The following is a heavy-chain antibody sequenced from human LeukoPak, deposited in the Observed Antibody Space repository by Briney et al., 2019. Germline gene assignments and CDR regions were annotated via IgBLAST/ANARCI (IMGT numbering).Heavy chain of an antibody. D-gene: IGHD2-15*01. J-gene: IGHJ5*02. Sequence: ASVKVSCKASGYTFTSYYMHWVRQAPGQGLEWMGIINPSGGSTSYAQKFQGRVTMTTDTSTSTAYMELRSLRSDDTAVYYCARDHCSGGSCYSPWFDPWGQGTLVTVSS. CDR1: GYTFTSYY. CDR2: INPSGGST. V-gene: IGHV1-46*01. CDR3: ARDHCSGGSCYSPWFDP.